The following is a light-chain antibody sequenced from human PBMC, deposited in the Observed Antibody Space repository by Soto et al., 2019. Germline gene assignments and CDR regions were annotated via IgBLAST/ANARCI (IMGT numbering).Light chain of an antibody. CDR2: DAA. CDR1: QSISTS. V-gene: IGKV3-15*01. J-gene: IGKJ4*01. CDR3: QQYDNCPPT. Sequence: DIVLTQSPATLSFSPGDRATLSCRASQSISTSLAWYKQQPGQAPRLLVHDAAYRVTNIPARFGGSGSGTEFTLTISSLQSEDFAVYSCQQYDNCPPTFGGGTKVDIK.